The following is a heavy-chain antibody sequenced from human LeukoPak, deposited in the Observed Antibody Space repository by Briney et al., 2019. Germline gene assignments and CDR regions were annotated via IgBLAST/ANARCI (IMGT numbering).Heavy chain of an antibody. CDR3: ARGRRVRYFDWLSRRAYYFDY. J-gene: IGHJ4*02. CDR1: GYTFTSYD. CDR2: MNPNSGNT. Sequence: ASVKVSCKASGYTFTSYDINWVRQATGQGLEWMGWMNPNSGNTGYAQKFQGRVTMTRNTSISTAYMELSSLRSEDTAAYYCARGRRVRYFDWLSRRAYYFDYWGQGTLVTVSS. V-gene: IGHV1-8*01. D-gene: IGHD3-9*01.